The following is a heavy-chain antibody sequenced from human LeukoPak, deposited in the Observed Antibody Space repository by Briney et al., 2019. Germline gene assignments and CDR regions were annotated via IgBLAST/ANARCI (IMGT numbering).Heavy chain of an antibody. Sequence: SLTLSLTCVISGDSVASNSTACNWIRQSPSRGLEWLGRTYYRSKWYNDYAVSVKSRIIINPDTSKNQFSLQLNSVTPEDTAVYYCARGGQGDGYSADEAFDVWGQGTMVTVS. J-gene: IGHJ3*01. CDR1: GDSVASNSTA. CDR2: TYYRSKWYN. V-gene: IGHV6-1*01. D-gene: IGHD5-24*01. CDR3: ARGGQGDGYSADEAFDV.